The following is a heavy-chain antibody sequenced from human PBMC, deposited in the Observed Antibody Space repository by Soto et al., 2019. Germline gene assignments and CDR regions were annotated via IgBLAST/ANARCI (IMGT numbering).Heavy chain of an antibody. D-gene: IGHD3-22*01. J-gene: IGHJ3*02. V-gene: IGHV1-58*02. CDR1: GFTFTSSA. CDR3: VAPSYYYDSSGYWGDAFDI. Sequence: QMQLVQSGPEVKKPGTSVKVSCKASGFTFTSSAMQWVRQARGQRLEWIGWIVVGSGNTNYAQKFQERVTITRDMSTSTAYMELSSLRSEDTAVYYCVAPSYYYDSSGYWGDAFDIWGQGTMVTVSS. CDR2: IVVGSGNT.